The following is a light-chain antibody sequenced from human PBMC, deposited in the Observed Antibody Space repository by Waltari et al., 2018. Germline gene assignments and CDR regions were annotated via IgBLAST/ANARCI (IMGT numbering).Light chain of an antibody. Sequence: IVLTQSPDTLSLSPVQRATLSCRASQTINNNFLVWYHQKPGQAPSLIIHGASSRSTGFPDRFSGSGSGTDFTLTISSLKPEDSAVYYCQQYDGSVLTFGGGTKVEI. CDR1: QTINNNF. CDR3: QQYDGSVLT. CDR2: GAS. V-gene: IGKV3-20*01. J-gene: IGKJ4*01.